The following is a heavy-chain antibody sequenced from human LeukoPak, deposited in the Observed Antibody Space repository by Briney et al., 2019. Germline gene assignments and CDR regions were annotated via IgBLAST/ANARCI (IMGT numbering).Heavy chain of an antibody. Sequence: ASVKVSCKASGYTFTSYGISWVRQAPGQGLEWMGWISAYNGNTNYAQKLQGRVTMTTDTSTSTAYMELRSLRSDDTAVYYCARDEYYDFWSVYQYNWFVPWGQGTLVTVSS. CDR2: ISAYNGNT. V-gene: IGHV1-18*01. D-gene: IGHD3-3*01. J-gene: IGHJ5*02. CDR3: ARDEYYDFWSVYQYNWFVP. CDR1: GYTFTSYG.